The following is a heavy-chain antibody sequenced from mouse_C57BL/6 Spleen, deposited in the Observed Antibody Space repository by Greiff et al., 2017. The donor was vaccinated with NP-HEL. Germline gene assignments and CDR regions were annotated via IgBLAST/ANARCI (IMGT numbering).Heavy chain of an antibody. CDR1: GYTFTDYN. D-gene: IGHD2-4*01. V-gene: IGHV1-18*01. CDR2: INPNNGGT. J-gene: IGHJ1*03. CDR3: ARALYDYDPYWYFDV. Sequence: EVQLQQSGPELVKPGASVKIPCKASGYTFTDYNMDWVKQSHGKSLEWIGDINPNNGGTIYNQKFKGKATLTVDKSSSTAYMELRSLTSEDTAVYYCARALYDYDPYWYFDVWGTGTTVTVSS.